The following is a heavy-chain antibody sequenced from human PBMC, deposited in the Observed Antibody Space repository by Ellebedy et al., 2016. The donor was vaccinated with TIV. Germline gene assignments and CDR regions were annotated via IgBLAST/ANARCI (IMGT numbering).Heavy chain of an antibody. V-gene: IGHV3-23*01. CDR3: AKVEGGLVYYYYGMDV. CDR2: ISGSGDMI. CDR1: GFTLSSHA. J-gene: IGHJ6*02. D-gene: IGHD6-19*01. Sequence: GESLKISCAASGFTLSSHAMTWVRQAPGKGLEWVSSISGSGDMIYYADSVKGRFIISRDNSKKTLYLQMNSLRAEDTATYSCAKVEGGLVYYYYGMDVWGQGTTVSVS.